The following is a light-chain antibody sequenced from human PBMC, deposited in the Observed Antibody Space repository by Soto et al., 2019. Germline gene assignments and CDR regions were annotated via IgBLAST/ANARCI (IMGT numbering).Light chain of an antibody. CDR3: SSYASSTTVL. V-gene: IGLV2-14*03. CDR1: SSDIGGYNY. CDR2: DVI. J-gene: IGLJ3*02. Sequence: QSALTQPASVSGSPGQSITISCTGTSSDIGGYNYVSWYQQHPGKVPKLMIYDVINRPSGVSNRFSGSKSGNTASLTISGLQAEDEADYYCSSYASSTTVLFGGGTQLTVL.